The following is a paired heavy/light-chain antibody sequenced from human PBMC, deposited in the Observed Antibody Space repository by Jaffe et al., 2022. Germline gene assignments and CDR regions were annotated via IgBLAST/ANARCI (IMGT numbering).Light chain of an antibody. V-gene: IGKV1-39*01. CDR2: VAS. J-gene: IGKJ2*01. CDR3: QQSYSNPRT. CDR1: QSISSS. Sequence: DIQMTQSPSSLSASVGDRVTITCRASQSISSSLNWYQQKPGKAPKLLIYVASSLQSGVPSRFSGSGSGTDFTLTISSLQPEDFATYYCQQSYSNPRTFGQGTKLEIK.
Heavy chain of an antibody. CDR3: ARGPFDY. Sequence: EVQLVESGGGLVQPGGSLRLSCAASGFTFSNYDMHWVRQAPGKGLEYVSTISANGDRTYYANSVKGRFTISRDNSKNTLYLQMGSLRPEDIAVYYCARGPFDYWGQGTLVTVSS. V-gene: IGHV3-64*01. CDR2: ISANGDRT. J-gene: IGHJ4*02. CDR1: GFTFSNYD.